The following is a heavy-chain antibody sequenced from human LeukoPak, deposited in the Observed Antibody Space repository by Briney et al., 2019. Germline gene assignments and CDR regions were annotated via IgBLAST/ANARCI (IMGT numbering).Heavy chain of an antibody. CDR2: IHYSGST. V-gene: IGHV4-59*08. Sequence: SETLSLTCTVSGGSISSYYWSWIRQPPGRGLEWIGYIHYSGSTDYNPSLKSRVTISVDTSKNQFSLKLNSVTAADTAVYYCARRSDDSSGYHVYWGQGTLVTVSS. CDR1: GGSISSYY. CDR3: ARRSDDSSGYHVY. J-gene: IGHJ4*02. D-gene: IGHD3-22*01.